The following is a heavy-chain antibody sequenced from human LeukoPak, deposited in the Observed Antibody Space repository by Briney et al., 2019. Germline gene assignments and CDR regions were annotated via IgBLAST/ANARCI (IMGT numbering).Heavy chain of an antibody. CDR2: ISSSSNYI. CDR1: GFTFSSYS. D-gene: IGHD5-18*01. J-gene: IGHJ4*02. CDR3: ASGYIYGFDY. V-gene: IGHV3-21*01. Sequence: GGSLRLSCAASGFTFSSYSMNWVRQAPGEGLEWVSYISSSSNYIYYADSVKGRFTISRDNAKNSLYLQMNSLRAEDTAVYYCASGYIYGFDYWGQGTLVTVSS.